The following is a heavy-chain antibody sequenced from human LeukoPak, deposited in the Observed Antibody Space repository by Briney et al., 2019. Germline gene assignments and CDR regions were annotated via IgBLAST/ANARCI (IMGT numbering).Heavy chain of an antibody. J-gene: IGHJ4*02. V-gene: IGHV3-30*04. D-gene: IGHD6-19*01. Sequence: GGSPRLSCTASGFTFSHYAIHWVRQAPGKGLEWVAVISHDGTNKYYTDSLRGRFIVSRDNSKNTLYLQMNTLKMDDTAVYYCARDLDGTGWYYFESWGQGTPVTVSS. CDR3: ARDLDGTGWYYFES. CDR1: GFTFSHYA. CDR2: ISHDGTNK.